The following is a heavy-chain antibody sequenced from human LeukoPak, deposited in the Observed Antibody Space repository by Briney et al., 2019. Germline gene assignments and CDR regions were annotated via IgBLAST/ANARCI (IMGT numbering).Heavy chain of an antibody. CDR1: GGSISSSSYY. CDR3: ARQTYYDFWSGYSTEFDP. Sequence: PSETLSLTCTVSGGSISSSSYYWGWIRQPPGKGLEWIGSIYYSGSTYYNPSLKSRVTISVDTSKNQFSLKLSSVTAADTAVYYCARQTYYDFWSGYSTEFDPWGQGTLVTVSS. J-gene: IGHJ5*02. D-gene: IGHD3-3*01. CDR2: IYYSGST. V-gene: IGHV4-39*01.